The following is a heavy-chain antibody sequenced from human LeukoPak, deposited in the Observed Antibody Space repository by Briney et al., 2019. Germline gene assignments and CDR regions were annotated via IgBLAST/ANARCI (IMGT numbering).Heavy chain of an antibody. J-gene: IGHJ4*02. Sequence: SGTLSLTCTVSGGSMSSYYWSWIRHPPGKGLEWIGYIYYSGSTKYNPSLKSRVTISVDTSKNQFSLKLSSVTAADTAVYYCARGARAGYNLEPFDYWGQGTLVTVSS. V-gene: IGHV4-59*08. CDR2: IYYSGST. CDR1: GGSMSSYY. CDR3: ARGARAGYNLEPFDY. D-gene: IGHD5-24*01.